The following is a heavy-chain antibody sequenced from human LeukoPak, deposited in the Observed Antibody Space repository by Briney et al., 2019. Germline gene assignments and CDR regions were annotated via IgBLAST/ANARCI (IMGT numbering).Heavy chain of an antibody. V-gene: IGHV4-39*01. CDR2: LYYSGST. CDR3: ARYYSGSYGFDY. D-gene: IGHD1-26*01. CDR1: GGSISSSNYY. J-gene: IGHJ4*02. Sequence: PSETLSLTCTVSGGSISSSNYYWGWIRQPPGEGLEWIGCLYYSGSTYYNPSLKSRVTMSVDTSKNQFSLKLSSVTAADTAVYYCARYYSGSYGFDYWGQGTLVTVSS.